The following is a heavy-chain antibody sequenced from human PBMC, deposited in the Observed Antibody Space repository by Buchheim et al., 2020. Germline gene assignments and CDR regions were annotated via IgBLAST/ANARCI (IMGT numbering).Heavy chain of an antibody. Sequence: QVQLVQSGAEVKKPGASVKVSCKASGYTFINYGISWVRQAPGQGLEWMGWISTNNGNTNYAQKVQGRVSMTTDTSTSTAYMELRSLRSDDTAVYYCARDDRDGYNPGHLDVWGQGTT. CDR3: ARDDRDGYNPGHLDV. V-gene: IGHV1-18*04. J-gene: IGHJ6*02. CDR1: GYTFINYG. D-gene: IGHD5-24*01. CDR2: ISTNNGNT.